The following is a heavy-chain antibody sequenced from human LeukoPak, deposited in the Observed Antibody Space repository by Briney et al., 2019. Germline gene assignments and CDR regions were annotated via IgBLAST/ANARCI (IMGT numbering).Heavy chain of an antibody. CDR2: IWYDGSNK. D-gene: IGHD5-18*01. CDR1: GFTFSSYS. Sequence: GGSLRLSCVASGFTFSSYSMNWVRQAPGKGLEWVAVIWYDGSNKYYADSVKGRFTISRDNSKNTLYLQMNSLRAEDTAVYYCARGYSYGYFFYYYGMDVWGQGTTVTVSS. J-gene: IGHJ6*02. CDR3: ARGYSYGYFFYYYGMDV. V-gene: IGHV3-33*08.